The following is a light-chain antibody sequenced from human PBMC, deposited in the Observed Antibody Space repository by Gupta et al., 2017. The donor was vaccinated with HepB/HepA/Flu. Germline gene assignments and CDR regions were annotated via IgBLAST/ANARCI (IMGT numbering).Light chain of an antibody. V-gene: IGLV5-45*02. CDR2: YNSYYEK. CDR3: MKWHSNAWV. Sequence: QAVLTQPPSLSASPGASVSLTCTLPSGFNVGAYRVYWYQQKPGSPPQFPLKYNSYYEKQWGSGVPSRFSGAKDASANAGILLIAGWQSEDEADDYCMKWHSNAWVVGGGTKVTVL. J-gene: IGLJ3*02. CDR1: SGFNVGAYR.